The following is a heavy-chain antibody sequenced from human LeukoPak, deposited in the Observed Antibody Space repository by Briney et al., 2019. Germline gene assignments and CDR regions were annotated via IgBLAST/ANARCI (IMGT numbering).Heavy chain of an antibody. V-gene: IGHV4-61*02. CDR2: VITSGGT. CDR1: SASINSGLYY. D-gene: IGHD5-12*01. Sequence: PSETLSLTCTVSSASINSGLYYWNWIRQPAGKGLEWIGRVITSGGTNYTPSLKSRVTISVTTSKNQFSLKLSSVTAADTAVYFCASSNWLRDANFDSWGQGTLVTVSS. CDR3: ASSNWLRDANFDS. J-gene: IGHJ4*02.